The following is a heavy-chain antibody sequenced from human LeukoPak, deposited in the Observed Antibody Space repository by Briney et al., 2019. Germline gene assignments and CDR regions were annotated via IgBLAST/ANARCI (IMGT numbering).Heavy chain of an antibody. J-gene: IGHJ5*02. CDR1: GSIFTSYW. V-gene: IGHV5-10-1*01. Sequence: GGSLQISCKGSGSIFTSYWISWGRQLPGKGREWMGRIDPSDSYTNYSPSFQGHVTISADKSISTASLQWSSLKASDTAMYYCARLSSGGRLSRNNWFDPWGQGTLVTVSS. CDR3: ARLSSGGRLSRNNWFDP. CDR2: IDPSDSYT. D-gene: IGHD2-15*01.